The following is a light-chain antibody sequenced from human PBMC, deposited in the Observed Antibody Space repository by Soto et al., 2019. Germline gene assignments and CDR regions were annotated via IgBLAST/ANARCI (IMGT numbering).Light chain of an antibody. CDR2: DAS. V-gene: IGKV1-33*01. CDR1: QDTSNY. J-gene: IGKJ1*01. Sequence: DIQMTQSPSSLSASVGDRVTITCQASQDTSNYLNWYQQKPGKAPKLLICDASNLETGVPSRFSGSGSGTDFNLTISSLQPEDIATYSCQQYDSLPRTFGQGTKVEIK. CDR3: QQYDSLPRT.